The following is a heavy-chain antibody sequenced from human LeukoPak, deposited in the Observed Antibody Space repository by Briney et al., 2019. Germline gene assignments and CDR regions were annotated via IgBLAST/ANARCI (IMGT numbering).Heavy chain of an antibody. CDR3: ARLLAEQWLVGPDY. V-gene: IGHV5-51*01. D-gene: IGHD6-19*01. Sequence: LGESLKISCEGSGYNFTTYWIGWVRQMPGKGLEWMGIIYPGDSDTRYSPSFQGQVTISADKSISTAYLQWSSLKASDTAMYYCARLLAEQWLVGPDYWGQGTLVTASS. CDR1: GYNFTTYW. J-gene: IGHJ4*02. CDR2: IYPGDSDT.